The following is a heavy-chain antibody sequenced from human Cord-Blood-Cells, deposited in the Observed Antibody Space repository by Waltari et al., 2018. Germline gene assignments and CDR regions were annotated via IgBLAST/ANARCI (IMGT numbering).Heavy chain of an antibody. D-gene: IGHD7-27*01. Sequence: EVQLVESGVGLVQPGGSLSLSCAASGFTFSSFWCAWVRQAPGRGVEWVAKIKQDGSEKYYVDSVKGRFTISRDNAKNSLYLQMNSLRAEDTAVYYCARDWGRDWYFDLWGRGTLVTVSS. CDR2: IKQDGSEK. CDR1: GFTFSSFW. V-gene: IGHV3-7*01. CDR3: ARDWGRDWYFDL. J-gene: IGHJ2*01.